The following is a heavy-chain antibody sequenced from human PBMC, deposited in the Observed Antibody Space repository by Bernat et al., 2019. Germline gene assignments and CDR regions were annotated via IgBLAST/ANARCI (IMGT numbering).Heavy chain of an antibody. J-gene: IGHJ6*02. CDR1: GYIFNTYA. Sequence: QVQLLQSGTEVKKPGASVLVSCKASGYIFNTYAVHWVRQAPGQGLEWMGWINEVNGNSRYSQKFQGRLTINWDTSATTAYMELSSLTSEDTAVYYCARDRPTGSRTYGMDVWGQGTTVSVSS. CDR2: INEVNGNS. CDR3: ARDRPTGSRTYGMDV. V-gene: IGHV1-3*01.